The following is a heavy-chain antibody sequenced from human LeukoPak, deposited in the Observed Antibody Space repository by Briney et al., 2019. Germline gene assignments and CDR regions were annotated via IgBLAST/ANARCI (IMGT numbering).Heavy chain of an antibody. J-gene: IGHJ4*02. D-gene: IGHD3-10*01. CDR1: GYTFTGYC. CDR2: INPKSGGT. V-gene: IGHV1-2*02. CDR3: ARERGYYYGSGSPFDY. Sequence: GASVKISCKASGYTFTGYCMHWVRQAPGQGLEWMGWINPKSGGTNYAQKLQGRVTMTTDTSTSTAYMELRSLRSDDTAVYYCARERGYYYGSGSPFDYWGQGTLVTVSS.